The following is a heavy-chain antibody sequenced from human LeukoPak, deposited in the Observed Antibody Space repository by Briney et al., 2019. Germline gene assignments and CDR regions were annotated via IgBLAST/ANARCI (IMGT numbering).Heavy chain of an antibody. CDR2: ISGSNGNT. V-gene: IGHV1-18*01. Sequence: ASVKVSCKASNYPFTRYGISWVRQAPGQGLEWMGWISGSNGNTNYAQKFQGRVSMTADASTGTAYLELRSLRSDDTAVYYCYGIGVNPYYFDYWGQGTLVTVSS. CDR3: YGIGVNPYYFDY. CDR1: NYPFTRYG. J-gene: IGHJ4*02. D-gene: IGHD2-21*01.